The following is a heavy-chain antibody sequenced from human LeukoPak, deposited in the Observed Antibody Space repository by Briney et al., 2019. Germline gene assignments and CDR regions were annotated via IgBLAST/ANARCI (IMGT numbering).Heavy chain of an antibody. J-gene: IGHJ3*02. CDR1: GNYW. V-gene: IGHV3-74*01. Sequence: GGSLRLSCAASGNYWMHWVRQAPGKGLVWVSRINSDWSSTSYADSVKGRFTISRDNAKNTLYLQMNSLRAEDTAVYYCARVGPGVLAAFDIWGQGTMVTVSS. D-gene: IGHD1-14*01. CDR2: INSDWSST. CDR3: ARVGPGVLAAFDI.